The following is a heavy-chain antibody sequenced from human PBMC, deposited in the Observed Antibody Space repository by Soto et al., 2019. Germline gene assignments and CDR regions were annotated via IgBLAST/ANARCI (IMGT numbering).Heavy chain of an antibody. V-gene: IGHV1-8*01. J-gene: IGHJ5*02. CDR2: LNPGSGDT. Sequence: ASVKVSCKASGYSFTNNDVSWVRQATGQGLEWMGWLNPGSGDTGYAQKFKGRVTMTRDISIATAYMELSSLRSDDTAIYYCARMETFGSLNWFEPSGQGTLVTVSS. CDR1: GYSFTNND. D-gene: IGHD3-16*01. CDR3: ARMETFGSLNWFEP.